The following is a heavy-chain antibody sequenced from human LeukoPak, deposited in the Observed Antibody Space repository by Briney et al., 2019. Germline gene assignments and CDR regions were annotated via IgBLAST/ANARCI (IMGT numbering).Heavy chain of an antibody. J-gene: IGHJ4*02. Sequence: ASVKVSCKASGYTFTSYYMHWVRQAPGQGLEWMGIINPSGGSTSYAQKFQGRVTMTRDTSTSTVYMELSSLRSEDTAVYYCARSTTPMAVAGPDFGYWGQGTLVTVSS. V-gene: IGHV1-46*01. D-gene: IGHD6-19*01. CDR3: ARSTTPMAVAGPDFGY. CDR2: INPSGGST. CDR1: GYTFTSYY.